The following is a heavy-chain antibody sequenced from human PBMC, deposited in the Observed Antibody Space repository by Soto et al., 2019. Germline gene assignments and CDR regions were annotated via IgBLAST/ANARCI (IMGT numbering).Heavy chain of an antibody. V-gene: IGHV1-69*02. CDR3: AKAPGDY. Sequence: QVQLVQSGAEVRKPGSSVKVSCKASGGTFSSYTINWVRQAPGQGLEWMGRIIPVLGIPDYAQKFQGRVTITADKSTSTAYMELSSLRAEDTPVYYCAKAPGDYWGRASPVTVSS. CDR1: GGTFSSYT. CDR2: IIPVLGIP. D-gene: IGHD6-6*01. J-gene: IGHJ4*02.